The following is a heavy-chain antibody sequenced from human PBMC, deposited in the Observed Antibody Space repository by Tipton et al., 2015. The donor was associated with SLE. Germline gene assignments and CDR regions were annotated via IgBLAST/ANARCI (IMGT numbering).Heavy chain of an antibody. CDR2: ISSSSSYT. V-gene: IGHV3-21*01. Sequence: SLRLSCAASGFTFSSYSMNWVRQAPGKGLEWVSSISSSSSYTNYADSVKGRFTISRDNAKNSLYLQMNSLRAEDTAVYYCARSTSGSYGYWGQGTLVTVSS. D-gene: IGHD1-26*01. CDR3: ARSTSGSYGY. J-gene: IGHJ4*02. CDR1: GFTFSSYS.